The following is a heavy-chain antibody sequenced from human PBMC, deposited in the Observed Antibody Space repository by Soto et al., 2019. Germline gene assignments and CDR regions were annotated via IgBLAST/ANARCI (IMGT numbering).Heavy chain of an antibody. CDR1: GLTFPTSA. CDR2: FTASGSA. J-gene: IGHJ4*02. D-gene: IGHD1-1*01. CDR3: ARGSYRFPLLFDY. V-gene: IGHV3-23*01. Sequence: PGGSLSLSCAASGLTFPTSAMSWVRQAPGKGLEWVSTFTASGSALYADSVKGRFTISRDNSQNILHLEMNSLRVEDTAVYYCARGSYRFPLLFDYWGQGTLVTVSS.